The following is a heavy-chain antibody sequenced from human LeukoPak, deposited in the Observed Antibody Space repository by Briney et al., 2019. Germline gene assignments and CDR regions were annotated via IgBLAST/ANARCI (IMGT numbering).Heavy chain of an antibody. CDR2: IDWKGRPT. V-gene: IGHV3-20*04. Sequence: GGSLRLSCVASGFSFDDYDIAWLRQAPGNGLEWFSDIDWKGRPTSYADSVKGRFTISRDNAQKSLYLQMDSLRAEDTALYYCAREVYRIGVGGFDPWGQGTLVTVSS. J-gene: IGHJ5*02. CDR3: AREVYRIGVGGFDP. D-gene: IGHD6-19*01. CDR1: GFSFDDYD.